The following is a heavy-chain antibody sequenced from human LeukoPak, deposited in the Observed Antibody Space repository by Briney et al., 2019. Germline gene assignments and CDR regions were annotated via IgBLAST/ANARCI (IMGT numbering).Heavy chain of an antibody. CDR3: ARNRLVPFYYYYYYMDV. CDR2: MNPNSGNT. Sequence: ASVKVSCKASGYTFTSCDINWVRQATGQGLEWMGWMNPNSGNTDYAQKFQGRVTITADKSTSTAYMELSSLRSEDTAVYYCARNRLVPFYYYYYYMDVWGKGTTVTVSS. D-gene: IGHD6-6*01. V-gene: IGHV1-8*01. CDR1: GYTFTSCD. J-gene: IGHJ6*03.